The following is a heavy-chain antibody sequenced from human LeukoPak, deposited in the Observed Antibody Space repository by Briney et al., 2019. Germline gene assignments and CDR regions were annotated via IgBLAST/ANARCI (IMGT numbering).Heavy chain of an antibody. CDR1: GFTFSRC. D-gene: IGHD6-19*01. J-gene: IGHJ4*02. CDR3: AKDQGAVAGTFDY. Sequence: SGGSLRLSCAASGFTFSRCMNWVRQAPGKGLEWVSSISHSGYDIYYADSVKGRFTISRDNSKNTLYLQMNSLRAEDTAVYYCAKDQGAVAGTFDYWGQGTLVTVSS. V-gene: IGHV3-23*01. CDR2: ISHSGYDI.